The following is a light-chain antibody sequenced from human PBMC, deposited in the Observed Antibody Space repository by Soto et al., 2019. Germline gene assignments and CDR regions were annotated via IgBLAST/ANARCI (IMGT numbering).Light chain of an antibody. J-gene: IGKJ2*01. CDR1: QHASSN. Sequence: EIVMTKSPATLSVSPGGSATLSCRASQHASSNLAWYRQKPGQPPTLLIYRASTRATGIPATFSGSGSGTEFTLTIRSLQSEDFAVYYCQQYNKWPYTFGQGTKLEI. V-gene: IGKV3-15*01. CDR2: RAS. CDR3: QQYNKWPYT.